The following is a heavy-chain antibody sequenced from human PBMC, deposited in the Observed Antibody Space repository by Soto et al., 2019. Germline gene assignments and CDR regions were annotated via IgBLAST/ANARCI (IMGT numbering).Heavy chain of an antibody. Sequence: SETLSLTCAFYGVSFSGYYWIWIRQPPGKGLEWIGEINHSGNTNYNPSLKSRVTISVDTSKNQFSLKLTSVTAADTAVYYCARGRLGFPDMDVWGKGTTVTVSS. CDR1: GVSFSGYY. CDR2: INHSGNT. CDR3: ARGRLGFPDMDV. D-gene: IGHD2-15*01. J-gene: IGHJ6*03. V-gene: IGHV4-34*01.